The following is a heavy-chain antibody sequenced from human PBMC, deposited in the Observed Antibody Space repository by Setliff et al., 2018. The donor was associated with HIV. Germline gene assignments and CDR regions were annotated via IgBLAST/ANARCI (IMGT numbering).Heavy chain of an antibody. J-gene: IGHJ4*02. Sequence: GGSLRLSCAASGFTFSNYWMAWVRQAPGKGLEWVASISSSTAAIDYADSVEGRFAISRDNTGNSLYLQMNSLRVEDTAMYYCAKVFRSSTMLLVGFDYWGLGTLVTVSS. D-gene: IGHD3-22*01. CDR3: AKVFRSSTMLLVGFDY. V-gene: IGHV3-21*04. CDR1: GFTFSNYW. CDR2: ISSSTAAI.